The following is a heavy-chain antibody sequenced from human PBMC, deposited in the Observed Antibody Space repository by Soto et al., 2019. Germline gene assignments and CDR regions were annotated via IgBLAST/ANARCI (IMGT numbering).Heavy chain of an antibody. CDR2: SFYTGST. CDR3: AKSRDGYNLDAIDD. J-gene: IGHJ4*02. CDR1: DGSISSYY. V-gene: IGHV4-59*01. Sequence: QVQRQGSGPGLVKPSATLSLTCTVSDGSISSYYWSWIRQPPGKGLDWLGYSFYTGSTNHNPSLKSRVTISLAMSTNQFSLRLSSVTAADTATYYCAKSRDGYNLDAIDDWGQGFLVTVSS. D-gene: IGHD5-12*01.